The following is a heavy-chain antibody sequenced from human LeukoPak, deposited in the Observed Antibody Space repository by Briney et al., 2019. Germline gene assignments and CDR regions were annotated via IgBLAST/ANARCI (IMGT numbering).Heavy chain of an antibody. V-gene: IGHV4-4*02. CDR2: VYHSGSP. J-gene: IGHJ3*02. Sequence: SETLSLTCAVSGGSISSSSWWSWVRQPPGKGLEWIGEVYHSGSPNYNPSFRGRVTILVDKSKNQFSLNLGSLTAADTAVYYCARDPNIVSTVTLRAFDIWGQGTMVSVSS. CDR1: GGSISSSSW. D-gene: IGHD5/OR15-5a*01. CDR3: ARDPNIVSTVTLRAFDI.